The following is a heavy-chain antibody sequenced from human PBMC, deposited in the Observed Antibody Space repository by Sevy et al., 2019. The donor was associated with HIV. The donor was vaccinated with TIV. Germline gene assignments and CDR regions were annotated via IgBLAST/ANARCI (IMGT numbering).Heavy chain of an antibody. V-gene: IGHV3-7*01. Sequence: GSLRLSCAASGFTFIRYWMSWVRQAPGKGLEWVAYIKEDGSEENYVDSVRGRITISRDNAKNSLYLQMNSLRAEDTAVYYCARSSNGALDYWGQGTLVTVSS. CDR1: GFTFIRYW. D-gene: IGHD2-2*01. CDR2: IKEDGSEE. J-gene: IGHJ4*02. CDR3: ARSSNGALDY.